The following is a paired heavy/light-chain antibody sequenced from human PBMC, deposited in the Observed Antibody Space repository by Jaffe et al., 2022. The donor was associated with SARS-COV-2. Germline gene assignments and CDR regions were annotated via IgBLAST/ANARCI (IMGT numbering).Heavy chain of an antibody. J-gene: IGHJ4*02. V-gene: IGHV3-72*01. Sequence: EVQLVESGGGLVQPGGSLRLSCAASGFSFSDHYMDWVRQAPGKGLEWVGRIRKKSGSYTTEYAASVKDRFTISRDDSKNSLYLQMNGLKTEDTAVYYCSRADRTAHPAFDHWGQGTLVTVSS. CDR2: IRKKSGSYTT. D-gene: IGHD6-6*01. CDR3: SRADRTAHPAFDH. CDR1: GFSFSDHY.
Light chain of an antibody. V-gene: IGKV1-5*03. J-gene: IGKJ4*01. CDR1: QSVSSW. CDR3: QQSNFYPLT. CDR2: QAS. Sequence: DIQMTQSPSTLSASVGDRVTITCRASQSVSSWLAWYQLKPGKAPRLLIYQASTLGGGVPSRFSGRGSGTEFTLTISSLQPDDLATYYCQQSNFYPLTFGGGTKVEIK.